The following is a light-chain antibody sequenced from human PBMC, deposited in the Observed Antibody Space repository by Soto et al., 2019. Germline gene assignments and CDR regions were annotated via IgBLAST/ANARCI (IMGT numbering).Light chain of an antibody. CDR1: SSDVGGYNY. CDR3: ASFTRSGTVV. V-gene: IGLV2-14*03. CDR2: DVN. J-gene: IGLJ2*01. Sequence: QSALTQPASVSGSPGQSITISCAGTSSDVGGYNYVSWYQQHPGKVPRLIISDVNKRPSGVSDRFSGSKSGNTASLTISGLKAEDEAEYYCASFTRSGTVVFGGGTKLTVL.